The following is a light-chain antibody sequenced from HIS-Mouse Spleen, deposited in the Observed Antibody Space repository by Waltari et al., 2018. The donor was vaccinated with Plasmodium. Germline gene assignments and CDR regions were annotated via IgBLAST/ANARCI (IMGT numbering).Light chain of an antibody. V-gene: IGLV3-10*01. CDR3: YSTDSSGNHRV. CDR2: EDS. CDR1: ALPKQS. Sequence: SYALTQPPSVSVSPGQTARITCSGDALPKQSAYWYQQKSGQAPVLVIYEDSKRPSGIPERFSGSSSGTMATLTISGAQVEDEADYYCYSTDSSGNHRVFGRGTKLTVL. J-gene: IGLJ3*02.